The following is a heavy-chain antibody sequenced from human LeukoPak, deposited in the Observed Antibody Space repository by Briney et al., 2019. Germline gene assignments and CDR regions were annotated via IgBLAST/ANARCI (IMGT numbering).Heavy chain of an antibody. V-gene: IGHV3-21*01. CDR1: GFTFSSYS. CDR2: ISSSSSYI. Sequence: MAGGSLRLSCAASGFTFSSYSMNRVRQAPGKGLEWVSSISSSSSYIYYADSVKGRFTISRDNAKNSLYLQMNSLRAEDTAVYYCAREIGRDKRVYYFDYWGQGTLVTVSS. J-gene: IGHJ4*02. D-gene: IGHD2-15*01. CDR3: AREIGRDKRVYYFDY.